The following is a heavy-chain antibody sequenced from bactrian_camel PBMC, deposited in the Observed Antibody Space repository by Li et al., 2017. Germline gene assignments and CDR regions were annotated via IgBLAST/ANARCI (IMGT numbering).Heavy chain of an antibody. CDR2: IASDGRT. CDR1: GLSASTTC. Sequence: HVQLVESGGGSVQAGGSLRLSCAASGLSASTTCMGWFRQAPGKAREGVATIASDGRTTYADSVKGRFTISKDNAKNTLWLQMNSLKPGDTAMYYFAAAAGYGLTTPLAPSRYRYWGQGTQVTVS. J-gene: IGHJ4*01. CDR3: AAAAGYGLTTPLAPSRYRY. D-gene: IGHD5*01. V-gene: IGHV3S53*01.